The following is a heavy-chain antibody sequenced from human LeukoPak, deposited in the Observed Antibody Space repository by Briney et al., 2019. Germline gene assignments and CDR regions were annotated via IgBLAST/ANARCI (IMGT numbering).Heavy chain of an antibody. V-gene: IGHV3-30*05. D-gene: IGHD1-26*01. CDR3: AKDRTVVGATSFDY. CDR2: IAYDASVK. J-gene: IGHJ4*02. CDR1: LFPSRTFG. Sequence: PGRSLRLSSAPPLFPSRTFGMHTVPQAPGKELGWGAAIAYDASVKCSPDSLKGRLTVSRDNSKNTLYLQMNSLRIEGTAVYSCAKDRTVVGATSFDYWGLGTLVTVSS.